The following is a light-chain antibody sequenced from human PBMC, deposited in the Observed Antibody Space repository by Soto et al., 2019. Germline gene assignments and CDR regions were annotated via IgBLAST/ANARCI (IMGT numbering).Light chain of an antibody. CDR1: QSVSSN. CDR2: GAS. Sequence: PGEIAPLSCRASQSVSSNLAWYQQKPGQAPRLLIYGASTRATGIPARFSGSGSGTEFTLTISSLQSEDFAVYYCQQYTNWPRTFGQGTKVDIK. J-gene: IGKJ1*01. V-gene: IGKV3-15*01. CDR3: QQYTNWPRT.